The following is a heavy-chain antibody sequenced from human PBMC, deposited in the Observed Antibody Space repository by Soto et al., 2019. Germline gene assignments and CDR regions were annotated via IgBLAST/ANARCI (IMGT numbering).Heavy chain of an antibody. V-gene: IGHV4-59*02. CDR2: IYYSGNT. CDR3: ARGYCSSTSCYEFDY. Sequence: SETLSLTCTVSSGSVSFYFCNWFRQPPGKGLEWIGSIYYSGNTNYSPSLKSRVTISVDTSKKQFSLKLTSVTAADTAMYYCARGYCSSTSCYEFDYWGQGTLVTVSS. CDR1: SGSVSFYF. D-gene: IGHD2-2*01. J-gene: IGHJ4*02.